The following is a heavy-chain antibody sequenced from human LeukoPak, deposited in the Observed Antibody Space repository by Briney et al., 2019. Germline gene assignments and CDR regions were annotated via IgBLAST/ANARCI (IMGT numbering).Heavy chain of an antibody. V-gene: IGHV3-23*01. CDR1: GFTFPFSTYA. J-gene: IGHJ4*02. Sequence: GGSLRLFCPASGFTFPFSTYAMSWVRQAPGKVLEWVSDISGSGGSTNYGDSVKGRFTISRDNSKNTLYLQLNSLRAEDTAVYYCAKRRYDSSGYCDYWGQGTLVTVSS. D-gene: IGHD3-22*01. CDR2: ISGSGGST. CDR3: AKRRYDSSGYCDY.